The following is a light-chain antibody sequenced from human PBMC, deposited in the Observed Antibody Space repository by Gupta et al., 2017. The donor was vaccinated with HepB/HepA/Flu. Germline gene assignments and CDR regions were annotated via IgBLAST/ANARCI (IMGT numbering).Light chain of an antibody. CDR3: QHFDHYPLS. CDR1: PAIRSH. J-gene: IGKJ4*01. Sequence: DIQLTQSPSFLSASVGDTVTITCRASPAIRSHLAWHQQNSGRAPKLLISFASALQSGVPSRFNGSGSGTEFTLTISNLQPEDFATYYCQHFDHYPLSFGGGTKAAI. V-gene: IGKV1-9*01. CDR2: FAS.